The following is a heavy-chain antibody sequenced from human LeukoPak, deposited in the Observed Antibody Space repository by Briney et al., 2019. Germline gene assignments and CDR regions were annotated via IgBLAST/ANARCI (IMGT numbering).Heavy chain of an antibody. J-gene: IGHJ3*02. V-gene: IGHV4-61*01. CDR2: FYYSGCT. Sequence: SETLSLTCTVSGGSVTSGHYYWSWIRQPPGKGLECIGYFYYSGCTYYNPSLKSRVTISVDTSKNQFSLKLSSVTAADTAVYYCARIALEYCSGGSCYSGAFDIWGQGTMVTVSS. CDR3: ARIALEYCSGGSCYSGAFDI. D-gene: IGHD2-15*01. CDR1: GGSVTSGHYY.